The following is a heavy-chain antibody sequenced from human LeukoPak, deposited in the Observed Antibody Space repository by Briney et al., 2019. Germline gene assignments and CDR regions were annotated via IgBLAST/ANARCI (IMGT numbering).Heavy chain of an antibody. CDR2: IYYSGST. CDR3: ARHGGLTQSLAFDI. V-gene: IGHV4-59*05. J-gene: IGHJ3*02. CDR1: GGSISSYY. D-gene: IGHD3-16*01. Sequence: PSETLSLTCTVSGGSISSYYWSWIRQPPGKGLEWIGSIYYSGSTYYNPSLKSRVTISVDTSKNQFSLKLSSVTAADTAVYYCARHGGLTQSLAFDIWGQGTMVTVSS.